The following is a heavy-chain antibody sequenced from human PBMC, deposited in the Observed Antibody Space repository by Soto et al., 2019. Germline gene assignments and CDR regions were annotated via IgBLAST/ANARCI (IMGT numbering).Heavy chain of an antibody. V-gene: IGHV1-69*13. Sequence: SVKVSCKASGGTFSIYAISWVRQAPGQGLEWMGGIIPIFGTANYAQKFQGRVAITADESTSTAYMELSSLRSEDTAVYYCARGGSDTAMVIWFDPWGQGTLVTVSS. J-gene: IGHJ5*02. CDR2: IIPIFGTA. D-gene: IGHD5-18*01. CDR3: ARGGSDTAMVIWFDP. CDR1: GGTFSIYA.